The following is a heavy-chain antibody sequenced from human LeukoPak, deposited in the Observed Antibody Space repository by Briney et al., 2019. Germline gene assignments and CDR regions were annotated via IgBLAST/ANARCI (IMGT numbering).Heavy chain of an antibody. CDR3: ANEIRPNDY. J-gene: IGHJ4*02. Sequence: GGSLRLSCAASEFDFSSHAMTWVRQAPGKGLEWVSAISLSGSKTYYADSVKGRFTISRDNSKNTLYLQMSSLRAEDTAVYYCANEIRPNDYWGQGTQVTVSS. V-gene: IGHV3-23*01. D-gene: IGHD4-17*01. CDR2: ISLSGSKT. CDR1: EFDFSSHA.